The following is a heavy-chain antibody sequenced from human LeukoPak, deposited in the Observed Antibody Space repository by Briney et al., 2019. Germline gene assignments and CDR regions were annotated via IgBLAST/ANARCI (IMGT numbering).Heavy chain of an antibody. CDR1: GYTFTSYD. D-gene: IGHD2-15*01. CDR3: ARVLTIFGGNSFGY. Sequence: ASVKVSCKASGYTFTSYDINWVRQATGQGLEWMGWMNPNSGNTGYAQKFQGRVTMTRNTSISTAYMELSSLRSEDTAVYYCARVLTIFGGNSFGYWGQGTLVTVSS. CDR2: MNPNSGNT. V-gene: IGHV1-8*01. J-gene: IGHJ4*02.